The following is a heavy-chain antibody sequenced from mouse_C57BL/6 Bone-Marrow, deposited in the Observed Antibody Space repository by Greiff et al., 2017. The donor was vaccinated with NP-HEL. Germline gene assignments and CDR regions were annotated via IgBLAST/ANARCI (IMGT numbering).Heavy chain of an antibody. Sequence: VQLQQSGAELVKPGASVKMSCTASGYTFTTYPIAWIQQNHEKRLEWIGNFHPYHDYTKYTEKFKGKATLTGEKASSTVYLQLSRLTSDDTAMYYCASYGYHYAIDDWGKGTTVTVSS. CDR1: GYTFTTYP. J-gene: IGHJ4*01. V-gene: IGHV1-47*01. CDR3: ASYGYHYAIDD. CDR2: FHPYHDYT. D-gene: IGHD2-2*01.